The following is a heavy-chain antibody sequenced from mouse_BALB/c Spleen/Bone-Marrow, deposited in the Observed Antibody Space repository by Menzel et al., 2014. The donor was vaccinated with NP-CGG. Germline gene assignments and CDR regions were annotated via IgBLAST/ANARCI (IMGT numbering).Heavy chain of an antibody. D-gene: IGHD2-2*01. V-gene: IGHV7-3*02. J-gene: IGHJ2*01. CDR3: ARDGYDDY. CDR2: IRNKANGYTT. Sequence: VQLKESGGGLVQPGGSLRLSCATSGFTFTDYYMSWVRQPPGKALEWLVFIRNKANGYTTEYSASVKGRFTISRDNSQSILYLQMNTLRAEDSATYYCARDGYDDYWGQGTTLTVSS. CDR1: GFTFTDYY.